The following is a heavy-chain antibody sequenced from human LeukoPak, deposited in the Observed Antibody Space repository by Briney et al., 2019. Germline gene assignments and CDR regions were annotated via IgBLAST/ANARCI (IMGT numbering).Heavy chain of an antibody. CDR2: INHSGST. J-gene: IGHJ4*02. CDR3: FCHPHDYAGY. Sequence: PSETLSLTCAVYGGSFSGYYWSWIRQPPGKGLEWIGEINHSGSTNYNPSLESRVTISVDTSKNQFSLKLSSVTAADTAVYCCFCHPHDYAGYWGQGTLVTVSS. D-gene: IGHD4-17*01. V-gene: IGHV4-34*01. CDR1: GGSFSGYY.